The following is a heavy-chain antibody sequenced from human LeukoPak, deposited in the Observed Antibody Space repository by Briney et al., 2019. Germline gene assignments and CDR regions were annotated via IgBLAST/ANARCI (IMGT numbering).Heavy chain of an antibody. J-gene: IGHJ3*02. Sequence: GGSLRLSCAASGFTFSSHAMGWVRQAPGKGLEWVSAIGGSGGSTYYADSVKGRFTISRDNSKNTLYLQMNSLRAEDTDVYYCARDVGASAPDAFDIWGQGTMVTVSA. CDR1: GFTFSSHA. V-gene: IGHV3-23*01. CDR3: ARDVGASAPDAFDI. D-gene: IGHD1-26*01. CDR2: IGGSGGST.